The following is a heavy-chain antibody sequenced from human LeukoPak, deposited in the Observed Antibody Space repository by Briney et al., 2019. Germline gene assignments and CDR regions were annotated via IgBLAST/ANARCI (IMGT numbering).Heavy chain of an antibody. Sequence: GGSLRLSCAASGFTFSSYGMHWVRQAPGKGLEWVAFIRCDGSNKYYADSVKGRFTISRDNSKNTLYLQMNSLRAEDTAVYYCAKLARICVPSGHIDYWGQGTLVTVSS. CDR1: GFTFSSYG. V-gene: IGHV3-30*02. CDR3: AKLARICVPSGHIDY. J-gene: IGHJ4*02. D-gene: IGHD2-15*01. CDR2: IRCDGSNK.